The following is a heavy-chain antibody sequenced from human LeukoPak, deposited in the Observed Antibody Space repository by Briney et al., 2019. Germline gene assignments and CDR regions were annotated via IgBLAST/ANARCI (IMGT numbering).Heavy chain of an antibody. J-gene: IGHJ6*03. V-gene: IGHV1-2*02. CDR2: INPNSGGT. Sequence: GASVKVSCKASGYTFTGYYMHWVRQAPGQGLEWMGWINPNSGGTNYAQKFQGRVTMTRDTSISTAYMELSRLRSDDTAVYYCARGGVYSSSWYGNYYYYYYMDVWGKGTTVTVSS. CDR1: GYTFTGYY. CDR3: ARGGVYSSSWYGNYYYYYYMDV. D-gene: IGHD6-13*01.